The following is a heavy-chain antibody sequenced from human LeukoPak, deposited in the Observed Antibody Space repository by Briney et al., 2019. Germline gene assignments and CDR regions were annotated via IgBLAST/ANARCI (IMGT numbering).Heavy chain of an antibody. CDR3: PXXXXXXXXXXXXXXXXXXYYYYYGMDV. CDR1: GYTFTSYD. Sequence: ASVTVSCKASGYTFTSYDINWVRQATGQGLEWMGWMNPNSGNTGYAQKFQGRVTITRNTSISTAYMELSSLRSEDTAVYSCPXXXXXXXXXXXXXXXXXXYYYYYGMDVWGQGTTVTVSS. J-gene: IGHJ6*02. V-gene: IGHV1-8*01. CDR2: MNPNSGNT.